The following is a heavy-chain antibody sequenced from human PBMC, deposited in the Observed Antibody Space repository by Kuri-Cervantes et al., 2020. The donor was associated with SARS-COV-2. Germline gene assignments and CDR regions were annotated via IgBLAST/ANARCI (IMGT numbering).Heavy chain of an antibody. V-gene: IGHV4-39*07. J-gene: IGHJ4*02. Sequence: SQTLSLTCAVSGVSVTTFGSYWTWIRQPPGKGLEWIGSIYYSGSTYYNPSLKSRVTISVDTSKNQFSPKLSSVTAADTAVYYCASIPLLDFWSGSKAGEANDYWGQGALVTVSS. CDR3: ASIPLLDFWSGSKAGEANDY. CDR2: IYYSGST. D-gene: IGHD3-3*01. CDR1: GVSVTTFGSY.